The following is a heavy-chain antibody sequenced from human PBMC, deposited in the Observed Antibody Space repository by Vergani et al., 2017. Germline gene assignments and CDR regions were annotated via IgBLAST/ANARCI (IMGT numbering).Heavy chain of an antibody. CDR2: INAGNGNT. CDR3: ARDHGDFWSGYPEYFQH. D-gene: IGHD3-3*01. CDR1: GYTFTSYA. V-gene: IGHV1-3*01. Sequence: QVQLVQSGAEVKKPGASVKASCKASGYTFTSYAMHLVRQAPGQRLEWMGWINAGNGNTKYSQKFQGRVAITRDTSASTAYMELNRLRSKDTAVYYYARDHGDFWSGYPEYFQHWGQGTLVTVSS. J-gene: IGHJ1*01.